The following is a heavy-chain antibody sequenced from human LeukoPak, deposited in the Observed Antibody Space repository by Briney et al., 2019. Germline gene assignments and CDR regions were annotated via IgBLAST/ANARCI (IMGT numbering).Heavy chain of an antibody. J-gene: IGHJ4*02. Sequence: GESLKISCKGSKYDFTDYWIGWVRQMPGKGLEWIRVIYPGDSDTRYSPSFQGLITISADKSINTAYLQWSSLKASDTAIYYCARHTGDFWSGYHLDYWGQGTLVTVSS. V-gene: IGHV5-51*01. CDR2: IYPGDSDT. D-gene: IGHD3-3*01. CDR3: ARHTGDFWSGYHLDY. CDR1: KYDFTDYW.